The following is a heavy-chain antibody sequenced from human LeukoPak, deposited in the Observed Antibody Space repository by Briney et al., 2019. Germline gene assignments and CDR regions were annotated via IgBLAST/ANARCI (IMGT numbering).Heavy chain of an antibody. V-gene: IGHV3-23*01. J-gene: IGHJ6*02. Sequence: HSGGSLRLSCAASGFTFNNYAMSWVRQAPGKGLEWVSAVGGGGGSTYYADSVRGRFTISRDNSRNTVYLQMNSLRAEDTAIYYCAKDLNYLLWFGKSYYYYGMDVWGQGTTVTVSS. CDR2: VGGGGGST. CDR1: GFTFNNYA. D-gene: IGHD3-10*01. CDR3: AKDLNYLLWFGKSYYYYGMDV.